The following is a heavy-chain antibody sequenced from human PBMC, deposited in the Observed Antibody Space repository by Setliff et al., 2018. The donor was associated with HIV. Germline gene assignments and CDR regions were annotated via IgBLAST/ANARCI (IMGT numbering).Heavy chain of an antibody. D-gene: IGHD6-13*01. V-gene: IGHV1-3*01. Sequence: ASVKVSCKASGFPFSNYAIHWVRQAPGQRLEWMGWINVDSGNTKYLQDLQGRVTITSDTSATTAYMELSNLRSEDTAVYYCVRRATAAEVFDYWGQGTLVTVSS. J-gene: IGHJ4*02. CDR1: GFPFSNYA. CDR2: INVDSGNT. CDR3: VRRATAAEVFDY.